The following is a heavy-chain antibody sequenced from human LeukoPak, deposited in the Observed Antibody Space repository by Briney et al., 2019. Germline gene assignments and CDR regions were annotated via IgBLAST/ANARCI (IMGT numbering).Heavy chain of an antibody. V-gene: IGHV4-61*02. D-gene: IGHD2-15*01. J-gene: IGHJ6*04. CDR3: ARDYIVEDV. CDR2: IYTSGSA. Sequence: SQTLSLTCTVSGNSISSGDNYWSWIRQPAGKGLEWIGRIYTSGSANYNPSLKSRVTISGDTSKNQFSLRLSSVTAADTAVYYCARDYIVEDVWGKGTTVTISS. CDR1: GNSISSGDNY.